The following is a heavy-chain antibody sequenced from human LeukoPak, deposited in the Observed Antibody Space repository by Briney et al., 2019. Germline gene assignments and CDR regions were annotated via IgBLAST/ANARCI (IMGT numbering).Heavy chain of an antibody. J-gene: IGHJ4*02. D-gene: IGHD6-19*01. V-gene: IGHV3-23*01. CDR2: ISVSCGST. CDR1: GFTYSSDA. Sequence: GGSLRLSCAASGFTYSSDAMSWGRQAPGKGLERVSAISVSCGSTYYADSVKGRFTNSRDNSKNTLYLQMNSLRAEDTAVYYCAKAGSFHYFDYWGQGTLVTVSS. CDR3: AKAGSFHYFDY.